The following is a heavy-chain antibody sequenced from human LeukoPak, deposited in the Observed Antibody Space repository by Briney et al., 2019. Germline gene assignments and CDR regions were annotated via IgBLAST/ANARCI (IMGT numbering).Heavy chain of an antibody. CDR3: ASSLTIFGVVPFDY. CDR1: GYSISSGYY. D-gene: IGHD3-3*01. Sequence: SETLSLTCAVSGYSISSGYYWGWTRPPPGKGLEWIGSIYHSGSTYYNPSLKSRVTISVDTSKNQFSLKLSSVTAADTAVYYCASSLTIFGVVPFDYWGQGTLVTVSS. V-gene: IGHV4-38-2*01. CDR2: IYHSGST. J-gene: IGHJ4*02.